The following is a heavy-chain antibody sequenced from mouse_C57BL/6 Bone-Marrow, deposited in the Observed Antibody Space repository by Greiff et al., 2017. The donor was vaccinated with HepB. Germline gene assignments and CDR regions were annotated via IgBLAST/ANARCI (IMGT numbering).Heavy chain of an antibody. D-gene: IGHD1-1*01. V-gene: IGHV1-64*01. CDR3: ARRSEYYYGSSLWYFDV. Sequence: QVQLKQPGAELVKPGASVKLSCKASGYTFTSYWMHWVKQRPGQGLEWIGMIHPNSGSTNYNEKFKSKATLTVDKSSSTAYMQLSSLTSEDSAVYYCARRSEYYYGSSLWYFDVWGTGTTVTVSS. CDR2: IHPNSGST. J-gene: IGHJ1*03. CDR1: GYTFTSYW.